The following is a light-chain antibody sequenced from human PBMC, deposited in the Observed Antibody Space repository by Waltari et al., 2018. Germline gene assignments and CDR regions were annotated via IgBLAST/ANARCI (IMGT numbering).Light chain of an antibody. CDR1: KLEDKY. V-gene: IGLV3-1*01. CDR2: QDN. Sequence: SYELTQPPSVSVSPGQTASITCSGDKLEDKYASWYQQKPGQSPVLVIYQDNRRPSGIPARVSGSTSGNTATLTISGTQAMDEADYYCQAWDRNTYVVFGGGTKLTVL. CDR3: QAWDRNTYVV. J-gene: IGLJ2*01.